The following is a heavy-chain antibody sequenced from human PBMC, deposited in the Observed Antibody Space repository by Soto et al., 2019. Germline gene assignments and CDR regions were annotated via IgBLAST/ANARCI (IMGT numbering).Heavy chain of an antibody. CDR3: ARGGETLERRFYPGLDV. D-gene: IGHD3-10*01. J-gene: IGHJ6*02. Sequence: QVQLVQSETEVKKPGASVKVSCKASGYSFSRYCMHWVRQAPGQGLEWVGWINVGNGDTKYSQNLQGRVSDTRDTSASTLYMEVSSLTSEDTAVYYCARGGETLERRFYPGLDVWGQGTTVTVSS. CDR1: GYSFSRYC. V-gene: IGHV1-3*01. CDR2: INVGNGDT.